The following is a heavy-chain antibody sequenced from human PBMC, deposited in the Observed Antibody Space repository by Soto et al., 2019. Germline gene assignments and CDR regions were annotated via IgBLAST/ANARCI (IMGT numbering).Heavy chain of an antibody. CDR1: GFTFSSYS. CDR2: ISSSSSYI. J-gene: IGHJ4*02. CDR3: ASSVGVRLFGRKDY. Sequence: EVQLVESGGGLVKPGGSLRLSCAASGFTFSSYSMNWVRQAPGKGLEWVSSISSSSSYIYYADSVKGRFTISRDNAKTSLYLQMNSLRAEDTAVYYCASSVGVRLFGRKDYWGQGTLVTVSS. V-gene: IGHV3-21*01. D-gene: IGHD1-26*01.